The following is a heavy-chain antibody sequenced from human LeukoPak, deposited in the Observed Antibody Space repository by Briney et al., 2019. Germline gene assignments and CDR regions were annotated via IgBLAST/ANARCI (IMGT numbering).Heavy chain of an antibody. Sequence: SETLSLTCTVSGGSISSYYWSWIRQPPGKGLEWIGYIYHSGSTYYNPSLKSRVTISVDRSKNQFSLKLSSVTAADTAVYYCAGGIWESAWFDPWGQGTLVTVSS. CDR3: AGGIWESAWFDP. CDR1: GGSISSYY. J-gene: IGHJ5*02. D-gene: IGHD1-14*01. CDR2: IYHSGST. V-gene: IGHV4-59*12.